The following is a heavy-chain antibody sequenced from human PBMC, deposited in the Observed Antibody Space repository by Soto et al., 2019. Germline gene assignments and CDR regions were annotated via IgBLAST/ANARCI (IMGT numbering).Heavy chain of an antibody. CDR3: AREGPKDQADAFDI. D-gene: IGHD2-15*01. V-gene: IGHV3-7*03. Sequence: GGSLRLSCAASGFTFSSYWMSWVRQAPGKGLEWVANIKQDGSEKYYVDSVKGRFTISRDNAKNSLYLQMNSLRAEDTAVYYCAREGPKDQADAFDIWGQGTMVTVSS. CDR1: GFTFSSYW. J-gene: IGHJ3*02. CDR2: IKQDGSEK.